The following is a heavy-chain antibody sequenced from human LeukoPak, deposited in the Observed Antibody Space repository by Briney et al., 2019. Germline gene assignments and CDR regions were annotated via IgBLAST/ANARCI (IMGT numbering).Heavy chain of an antibody. CDR3: AREGRGGGSCLDY. J-gene: IGHJ4*02. CDR1: GYTFTGYY. V-gene: IGHV1-2*02. Sequence: ASVKVSCKASGYTFTGYYMHWVRQAPGQGLEWMGWINPNSGGTNYAQKFQGRVTMTTDTSTSTAYMELRSLRSDDTAVYYCAREGRGGGSCLDYWGQGTLVTVSS. D-gene: IGHD2-15*01. CDR2: INPNSGGT.